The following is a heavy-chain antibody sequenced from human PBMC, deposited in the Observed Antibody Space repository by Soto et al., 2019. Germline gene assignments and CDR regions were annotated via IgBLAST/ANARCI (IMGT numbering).Heavy chain of an antibody. J-gene: IGHJ2*01. CDR1: GFTFSSYS. CDR2: ISSSSSYI. D-gene: IGHD6-13*01. V-gene: IGHV3-21*01. CDR3: ASRRGYETGYFDL. Sequence: EVQLVESGGGLVKPGGSLRLSCASSGFTFSSYSMNWVRQAPGKGLEWVSSISSSSSYIYYADSVKSRFTISRDKAKASLYLQMNSLRAEDTAVYYCASRRGYETGYFDLCGRGTLVTVSS.